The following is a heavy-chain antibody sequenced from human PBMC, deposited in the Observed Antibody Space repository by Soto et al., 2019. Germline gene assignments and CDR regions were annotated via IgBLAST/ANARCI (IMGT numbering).Heavy chain of an antibody. Sequence: SETRSLTCTVSGGSISSYYWSWIRQPPGKGLEWIGYIYYSGSTNYNPSLKSRVTISVDTSKNQFSLKLSSVTAADTAVYYCARVAGRLATGYYYYMDVWGKGTTVTVS. D-gene: IGHD5-12*01. CDR1: GGSISSYY. J-gene: IGHJ6*03. V-gene: IGHV4-59*01. CDR2: IYYSGST. CDR3: ARVAGRLATGYYYYMDV.